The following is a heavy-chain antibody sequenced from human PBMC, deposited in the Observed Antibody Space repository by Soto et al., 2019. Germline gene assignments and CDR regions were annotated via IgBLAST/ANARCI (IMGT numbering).Heavy chain of an antibody. V-gene: IGHV1-18*01. CDR1: GYTLTRYG. CDR3: AREHSGSSFDY. Sequence: SVKRSCKASGYTLTRYGISWRRQAPGQGLEWMGWISAYNGNTNYAQKLQGRVTMTTDTSTSTAYMELRSLRSDDTAVYYCAREHSGSSFDYWGQGTLVTVSS. CDR2: ISAYNGNT. D-gene: IGHD5-12*01. J-gene: IGHJ4*02.